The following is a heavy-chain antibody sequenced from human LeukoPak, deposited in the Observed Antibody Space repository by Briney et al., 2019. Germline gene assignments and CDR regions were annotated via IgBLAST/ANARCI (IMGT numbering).Heavy chain of an antibody. Sequence: GGSLRLSCAASGFTFSSYGMHWVRQAPGKGLEGVAVIGYDGSNKYYADSVKGRFTTSRDNSKNTLYLQMNSLRAEDTAVYYCAREWGSSSWGIGNYFDYWGQGTLVTVSS. CDR2: IGYDGSNK. J-gene: IGHJ4*02. CDR3: AREWGSSSWGIGNYFDY. CDR1: GFTFSSYG. V-gene: IGHV3-33*01. D-gene: IGHD6-13*01.